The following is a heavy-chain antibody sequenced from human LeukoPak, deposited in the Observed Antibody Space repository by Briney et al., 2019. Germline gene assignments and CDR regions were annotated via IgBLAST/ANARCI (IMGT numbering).Heavy chain of an antibody. CDR1: GYTFSSYD. D-gene: IGHD3/OR15-3a*01. CDR2: MNPNSGNI. V-gene: IGHV1-8*01. CDR3: ARALSWTTESYYYMDV. J-gene: IGHJ6*03. Sequence: ASVKVSCKASGYTFSSYDINWVRQATGQGLEWKGWMNPNSGNIGYAQKFQGRVTTTKNTSITTAYMELSSLRSEDTAVYYCARALSWTTESYYYMDVWGKGTTVTVSS.